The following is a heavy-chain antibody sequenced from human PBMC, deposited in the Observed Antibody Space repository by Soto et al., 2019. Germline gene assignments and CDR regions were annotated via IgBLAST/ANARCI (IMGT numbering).Heavy chain of an antibody. CDR1: GGSVSSGSYY. CDR2: IYYSVST. Sequence: SYTLSLTCTVSGGSVSSGSYYWSWIRQPPGKGLEWIGYIYYSVSTNYNPSLKSRVTISVDTSKNQFSLKLSSVTAADTAVYYCARGGALRRTPVDHWGQGALVTGSS. D-gene: IGHD1-26*01. J-gene: IGHJ4*02. V-gene: IGHV4-61*01. CDR3: ARGGALRRTPVDH.